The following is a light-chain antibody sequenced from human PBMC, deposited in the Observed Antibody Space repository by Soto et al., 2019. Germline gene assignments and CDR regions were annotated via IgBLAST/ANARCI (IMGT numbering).Light chain of an antibody. CDR3: SSYTSSSARKYV. CDR2: DET. Sequence: QYVLTQPASVSGSTGQSITISGTGARSDVGGYNYVSWHQQHPGKANKVMNYDETKRTSGVSSHFSGYKSGNTASLTIFGLQAEDEADYYCSSYTSSSARKYVFGTGT. J-gene: IGLJ1*01. CDR1: RSDVGGYNY. V-gene: IGLV2-14*03.